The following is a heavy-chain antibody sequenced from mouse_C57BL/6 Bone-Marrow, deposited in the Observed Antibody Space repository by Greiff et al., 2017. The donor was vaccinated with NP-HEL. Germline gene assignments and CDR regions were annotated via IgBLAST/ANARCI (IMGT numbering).Heavy chain of an antibody. V-gene: IGHV14-2*01. D-gene: IGHD1-1*01. CDR2: IDPEDGET. CDR1: GFNIKDYY. J-gene: IGHJ1*03. Sequence: EVQLQQSGAELVKPGASVKLSCTASGFNIKDYYMPWVKQRTEQGLEWIGRIDPEDGETKYAPQFQGKATITADTSSNTAYLQLSSLTSEDTAVYYCARGSSYWYFDVWGTGTTVTVSS. CDR3: ARGSSYWYFDV.